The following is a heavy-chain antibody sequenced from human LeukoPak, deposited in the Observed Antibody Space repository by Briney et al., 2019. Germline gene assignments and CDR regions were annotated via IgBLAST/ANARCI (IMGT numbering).Heavy chain of an antibody. D-gene: IGHD3-3*01. V-gene: IGHV4-59*01. CDR2: IYYSGST. CDR1: GGSISSYY. Sequence: PSETLSLTCTVSGGSISSYYWSWIRQPPGKGLEWIGYIYYSGSTNYNPSLKSRVTISVDTSKNQFSLKLSSVTAADTAVYYCARVRRGITIFGVVIIWDWFDPWGQGTLVTVSS. J-gene: IGHJ5*02. CDR3: ARVRRGITIFGVVIIWDWFDP.